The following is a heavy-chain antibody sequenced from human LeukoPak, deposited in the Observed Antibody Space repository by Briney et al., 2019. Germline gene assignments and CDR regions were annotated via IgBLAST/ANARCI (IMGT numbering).Heavy chain of an antibody. CDR3: ARLGTPLIPAAMFDARFDP. V-gene: IGHV1-2*02. CDR1: GYTFTGYY. J-gene: IGHJ5*02. D-gene: IGHD2-2*01. Sequence: ASVKVSCKASGYTFTGYYLHWVRQAPGQGLEWMGWINPNTGGTNYAQKFQGRFTMTRDTSISTAYMELSRLRSDDTAVYYCARLGTPLIPAAMFDARFDPWGQGTLVTVSS. CDR2: INPNTGGT.